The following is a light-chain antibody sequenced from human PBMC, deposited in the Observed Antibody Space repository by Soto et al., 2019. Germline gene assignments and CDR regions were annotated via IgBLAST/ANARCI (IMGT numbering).Light chain of an antibody. J-gene: IGKJ1*01. Sequence: IVVYQSPYTPSLSTGERAILSCRTSQSVSSNYLAWYQQKPAQAPRLLIYGASSRATGIPDRFSGSGSGTDFTLTISRLEPEDLAVYYCQQYGTSHRTFAQGTKV. CDR2: GAS. V-gene: IGKV3-20*01. CDR1: QSVSSNY. CDR3: QQYGTSHRT.